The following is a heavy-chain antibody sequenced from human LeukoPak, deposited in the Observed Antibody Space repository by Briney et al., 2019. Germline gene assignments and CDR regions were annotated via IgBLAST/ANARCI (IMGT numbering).Heavy chain of an antibody. V-gene: IGHV1-8*01. CDR3: ARGRLLRYFDWLLNYYYYMDV. Sequence: ASVKVSCKASGYTFTRNDINWVRQATGQGLEWMGWMNPNSGNTGYAQKFQGRVTMTRNTSISTAYMELSSLRSEDTAVYYCARGRLLRYFDWLLNYYYYMDVWGKGTTVTISS. CDR1: GYTFTRND. J-gene: IGHJ6*03. CDR2: MNPNSGNT. D-gene: IGHD3-9*01.